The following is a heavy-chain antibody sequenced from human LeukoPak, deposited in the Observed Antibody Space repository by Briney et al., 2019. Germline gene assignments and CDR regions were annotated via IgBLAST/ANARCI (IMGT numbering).Heavy chain of an antibody. CDR3: ARVLGVGVLGHD. J-gene: IGHJ4*02. V-gene: IGHV3-23*01. D-gene: IGHD1-26*01. CDR2: IRGSGGST. Sequence: GGSLRLSCAASGFNFTSYAMNWVRQAPGKGLEWVSTIRGSGGSTYYADSVKGRFTISRDNAKYSLYLQMNSLRAEDTAVYYCARVLGVGVLGHDWGQGTLVTVSS. CDR1: GFNFTSYA.